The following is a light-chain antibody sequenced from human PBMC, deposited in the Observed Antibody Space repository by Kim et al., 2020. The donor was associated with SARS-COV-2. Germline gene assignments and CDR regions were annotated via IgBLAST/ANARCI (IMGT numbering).Light chain of an antibody. CDR1: SRRNNY. CDR2: DKN. V-gene: IGLV3-19*01. CDR3: NSRDRDSTGNLYL. Sequence: GEEGRITCQGGSRRNNYANWNQQKQGEAHVLVMYDKNNRSSGSQGRCFGSSSGNTASLTITGAQAADEADYYCNSRDRDSTGNLYLFGTGTKVTVL. J-gene: IGLJ1*01.